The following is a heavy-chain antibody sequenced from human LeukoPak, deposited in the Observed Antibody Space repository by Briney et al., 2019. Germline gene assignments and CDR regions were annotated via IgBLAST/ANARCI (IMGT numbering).Heavy chain of an antibody. Sequence: PGGSLRLSCAASGFTFNIYSMNWVRQAPGKGLEWVSSISSSSTYIYYADSVKGRFTISRDDSKDTLHLQMNSLRLEDTAVYYCARASDRMYDEFWEGYFSSFDFWGQGTLVTVSS. J-gene: IGHJ4*02. D-gene: IGHD3-3*01. CDR2: ISSSSTYI. CDR1: GFTFNIYS. CDR3: ARASDRMYDEFWEGYFSSFDF. V-gene: IGHV3-21*01.